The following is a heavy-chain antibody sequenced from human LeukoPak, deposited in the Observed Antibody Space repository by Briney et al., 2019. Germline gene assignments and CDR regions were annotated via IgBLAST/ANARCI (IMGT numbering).Heavy chain of an antibody. J-gene: IGHJ4*02. CDR1: GFTFSSYS. CDR2: ISSSSSYI. V-gene: IGHV3-21*01. Sequence: GGSLRLSCAASGFTFSSYSMNWVRQAPGKGLEWVSSISSSSSYIYYADSVKGRFAISRDNAKNSLYLQMNSLRAEDTAVYYCARSDYGDYEGFDYWGQGTLVTVSS. CDR3: ARSDYGDYEGFDY. D-gene: IGHD4-17*01.